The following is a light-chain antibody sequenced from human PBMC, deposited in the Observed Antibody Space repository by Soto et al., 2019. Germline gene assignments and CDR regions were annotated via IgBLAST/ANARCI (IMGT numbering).Light chain of an antibody. CDR2: AAS. Sequence: IQLTQSPSSLSASVGDRVTITCRARQGISSYLAWYQQKPGKAPKLLIYAASTLQSGVPSRFSGSGSGTDFTLTISSLPPEDFATYYCQQLNNYPRTFGQGTKLEIK. J-gene: IGKJ2*01. CDR1: QGISSY. CDR3: QQLNNYPRT. V-gene: IGKV1-9*01.